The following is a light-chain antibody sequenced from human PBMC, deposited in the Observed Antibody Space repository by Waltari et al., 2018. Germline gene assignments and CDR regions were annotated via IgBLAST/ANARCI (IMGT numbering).Light chain of an antibody. J-gene: IGLJ3*02. CDR3: QSYDSRRGGQVV. CDR2: GFS. V-gene: IGLV1-40*01. Sequence: QSVLTQPPFLSGAPGQTITLSCTGCSSNTGAGYDLHWYQQLPGKAPKLLMFGFSNRPSGVPDRFSGSKSGTAAALAITGLQPEDEADYYCQSYDSRRGGQVVFGGGTKVTVL. CDR1: SSNTGAGYD.